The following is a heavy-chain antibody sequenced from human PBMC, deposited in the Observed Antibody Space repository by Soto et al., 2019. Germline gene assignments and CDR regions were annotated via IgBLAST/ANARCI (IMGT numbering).Heavy chain of an antibody. CDR2: ISHDGGNN. CDR3: AKDRPVKARSGSLSS. D-gene: IGHD1-26*01. Sequence: QVQLVESGGGVVQPGRSLRLSCAASGFTFNNYGMHWVRQAPGKGMEWVALISHDGGNNYYADSVKGRFTISRDNSKNTLYLQMNSLRPDDTAVYYCAKDRPVKARSGSLSSWGQGTLVTVSS. V-gene: IGHV3-30*18. CDR1: GFTFNNYG. J-gene: IGHJ5*02.